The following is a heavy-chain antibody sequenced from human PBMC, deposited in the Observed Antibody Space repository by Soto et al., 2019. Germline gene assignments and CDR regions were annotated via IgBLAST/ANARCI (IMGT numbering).Heavy chain of an antibody. CDR3: ARGHSSSI. CDR2: INHSGST. CDR1: GVSFRCYY. J-gene: IGHJ3*02. Sequence: LSRPGAVYGVSFRCYYWSWIRQPPGKGLEWIGEINHSGSTNYNPSLKSRVTISVDTSKNQFSLKLSSVTAADTAVYYCARGHSSSIWGQGTMVTVSS. V-gene: IGHV4-34*01. D-gene: IGHD6-6*01.